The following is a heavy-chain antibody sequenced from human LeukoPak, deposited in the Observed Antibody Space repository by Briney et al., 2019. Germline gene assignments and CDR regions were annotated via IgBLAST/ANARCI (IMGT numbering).Heavy chain of an antibody. CDR3: AKIGGSGWYGIDY. J-gene: IGHJ4*02. Sequence: GGSLRLSCAASGFTFSSYGMHWVRQAPGKGLEWVAVISYDGSNKYYADSVKGRFTISRDNSKNTLYLQMNSLRAEDTAVYYCAKIGGSGWYGIDYWGQGTLVTVSS. CDR2: ISYDGSNK. V-gene: IGHV3-30*18. D-gene: IGHD6-19*01. CDR1: GFTFSSYG.